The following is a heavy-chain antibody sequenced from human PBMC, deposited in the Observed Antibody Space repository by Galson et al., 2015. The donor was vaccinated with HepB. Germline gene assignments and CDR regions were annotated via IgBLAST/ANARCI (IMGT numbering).Heavy chain of an antibody. V-gene: IGHV3-30-3*01. CDR3: ARDQVQRITIFGDSHYNYYYGMDV. CDR2: ISYDGSNK. J-gene: IGHJ6*02. D-gene: IGHD3-3*01. Sequence: SLRLSCAASGFTFSSYAMHWVRQAPGKGLEWVAVISYDGSNKYYADSVKGRFTISRDNSKNTLYLQMNSLRAEDTAVYYCARDQVQRITIFGDSHYNYYYGMDVWGQGTTVTVSS. CDR1: GFTFSSYA.